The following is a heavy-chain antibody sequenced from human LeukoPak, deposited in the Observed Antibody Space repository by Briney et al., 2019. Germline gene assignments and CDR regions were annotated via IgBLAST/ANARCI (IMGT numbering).Heavy chain of an antibody. V-gene: IGHV1-2*02. Sequence: ASVKVSCKASGYTFTGYYMHWVRQAPGQGLEWMGWINPNSGGTNYAQKFQGRVTITRDRSMSTAYMELSSLRSEDTAMYYCARVSQVKGGFDYWGQGTLVTVSS. CDR1: GYTFTGYY. D-gene: IGHD3-16*01. CDR3: ARVSQVKGGFDY. CDR2: INPNSGGT. J-gene: IGHJ4*02.